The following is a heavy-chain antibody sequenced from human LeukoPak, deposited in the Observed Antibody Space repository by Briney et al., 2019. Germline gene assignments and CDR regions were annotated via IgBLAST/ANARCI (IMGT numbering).Heavy chain of an antibody. V-gene: IGHV1-8*01. J-gene: IGHJ5*02. Sequence: ASVKVSCKASGYTFTSYDINWVRQATGQGLEWMGWMNPNSGNTGYAQKFQGRVTMTRNSSISTAYMELGSLRSEDTAVYYCARMDYYDSRDNWFDPWGQGTLVTVSS. D-gene: IGHD3-22*01. CDR3: ARMDYYDSRDNWFDP. CDR1: GYTFTSYD. CDR2: MNPNSGNT.